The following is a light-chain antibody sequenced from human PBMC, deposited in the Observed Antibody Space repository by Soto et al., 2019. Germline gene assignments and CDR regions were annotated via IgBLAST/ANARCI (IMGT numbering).Light chain of an antibody. V-gene: IGKV3-20*01. CDR2: GAS. CDR1: QSVSSSF. J-gene: IGKJ3*01. Sequence: EIVLTQSPGTLSLSPGERATLSCRASQSVSSSFLAWYQQKPGQAPRLLIYGASSRATGFPDRFSGSGSGTDFTLTISRLESEDFAVYYCQQYDSSPSTFGPGTKVDIK. CDR3: QQYDSSPST.